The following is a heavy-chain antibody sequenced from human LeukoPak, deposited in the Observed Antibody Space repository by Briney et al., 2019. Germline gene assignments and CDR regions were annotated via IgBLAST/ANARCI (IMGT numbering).Heavy chain of an antibody. CDR3: ARYQAGYRYGYTPFDY. CDR1: GYTFTSYE. Sequence: SVKVSCKASGYTFTSYEIKWVRQAPGQGLEWMGNLIPILVIANHAQKYQSRVSTTADKSTSTAYMELSSLRSEDTAVYYCARYQAGYRYGYTPFDYWGQGTLVTVSS. CDR2: LIPILVIA. V-gene: IGHV1-69*04. J-gene: IGHJ4*02. D-gene: IGHD5-18*01.